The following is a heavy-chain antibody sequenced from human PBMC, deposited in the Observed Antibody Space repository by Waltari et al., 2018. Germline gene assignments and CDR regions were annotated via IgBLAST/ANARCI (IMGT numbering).Heavy chain of an antibody. V-gene: IGHV4-59*01. Sequence: QVQLQESGPGLVKPSETLSLTCTVSGGSISSYYWSWIRQPPGKGLEWIGYIYYSGSTNYNPSLKSRVTISVDTSKNQFSLKLSSVTAADTAVYYCARGYTATDYYGMDVWGQGTTVTVSS. CDR2: IYYSGST. J-gene: IGHJ6*02. CDR3: ARGYTATDYYGMDV. CDR1: GGSISSYY. D-gene: IGHD5-18*01.